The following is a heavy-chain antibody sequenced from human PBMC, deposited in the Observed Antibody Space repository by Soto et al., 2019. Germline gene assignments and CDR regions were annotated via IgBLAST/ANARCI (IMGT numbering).Heavy chain of an antibody. D-gene: IGHD1-26*01. CDR3: AKCPNSGSYFDY. V-gene: IGHV3-30*18. CDR1: GFTFSSYG. Sequence: GGSLRLSCAASGFTFSSYGMHGVRQAPGKGLEWVEVISYEGNNKYYADYVKGRFTISRDNSKNTLYLQMNSLRAEDTAVYYCAKCPNSGSYFDYWGQGTLVTVSS. J-gene: IGHJ4*02. CDR2: ISYEGNNK.